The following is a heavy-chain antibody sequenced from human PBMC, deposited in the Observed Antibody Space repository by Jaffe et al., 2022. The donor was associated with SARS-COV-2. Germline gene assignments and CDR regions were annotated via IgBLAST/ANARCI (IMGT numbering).Heavy chain of an antibody. Sequence: QLVESGGGVVQPGRSLRLSCAASGFTFSNYAMHWVRQAPGKGLEWVTLISYDGRNEYFADSVKGRFTISRDNSENTLHLQMNSLRAEDTAVYYCARDRTTLGFNAFDVWGQGTMVTVSS. CDR1: GFTFSNYA. CDR3: ARDRTTLGFNAFDV. CDR2: ISYDGRNE. J-gene: IGHJ3*01. V-gene: IGHV3-30*04. D-gene: IGHD3-16*01.